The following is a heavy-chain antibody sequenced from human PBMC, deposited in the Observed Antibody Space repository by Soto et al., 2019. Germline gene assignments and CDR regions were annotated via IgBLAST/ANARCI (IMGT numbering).Heavy chain of an antibody. J-gene: IGHJ3*02. Sequence: QVQLVESGGGVVQSGTSLRLSCAASELTFTRSGMHWVRQAPGKGLEWVAVIWYDGTSKYYGDSVKGRFTISRDNSKNTLYLQMNSLRADDTAVYYCVTALSRSWNYKNDAFHIWGQGTMVTVSS. CDR3: VTALSRSWNYKNDAFHI. D-gene: IGHD3-10*01. V-gene: IGHV3-33*01. CDR2: IWYDGTSK. CDR1: ELTFTRSG.